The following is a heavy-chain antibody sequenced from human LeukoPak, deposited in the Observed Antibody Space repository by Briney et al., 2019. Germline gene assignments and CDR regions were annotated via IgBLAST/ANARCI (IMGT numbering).Heavy chain of an antibody. J-gene: IGHJ6*03. D-gene: IGHD2-8*01. V-gene: IGHV3-21*01. CDR2: INSGSTYT. CDR1: GFAFSSYN. CDR3: ARVEATNGGRYYYYSMDV. Sequence: GGSLRLSCSASGFAFSSYNMNWVRQAPGKGLEWVSSINSGSTYTYYGDSVKGRFTISRDNGNKSLYLQMNSLRAEDTAVYFCARVEATNGGRYYYYSMDVWAKGPRSPSP.